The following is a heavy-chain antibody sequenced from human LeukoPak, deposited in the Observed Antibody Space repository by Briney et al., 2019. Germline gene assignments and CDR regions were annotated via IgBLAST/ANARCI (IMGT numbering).Heavy chain of an antibody. Sequence: PSETLSLTCTVSGGSITNSGYYWGWVRQPPGKGLEWIASIYYTGSTYYNPPLKSRVTISVDTSKNQFSLKLSSVTAADAAVYYCARSYWNAIDFDYWGQGTLVTVSS. CDR1: GGSITNSGYY. V-gene: IGHV4-39*07. J-gene: IGHJ4*02. D-gene: IGHD1-1*01. CDR3: ARSYWNAIDFDY. CDR2: IYYTGST.